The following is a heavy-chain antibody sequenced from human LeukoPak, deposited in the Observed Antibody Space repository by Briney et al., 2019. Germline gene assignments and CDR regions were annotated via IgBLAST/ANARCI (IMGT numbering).Heavy chain of an antibody. CDR2: IYHSGST. J-gene: IGHJ3*02. Sequence: TPSESLSLTCAVSGGSISSSNWWTWVRQSPGKGLEWIGEIYHSGSTNYNPSLESRITISVDKSKNQFSLKLSSVTAADTAVYYCARERSGSEIFARSFDIWGQGTMVTVSS. D-gene: IGHD3-3*01. V-gene: IGHV4-4*02. CDR1: GGSISSSNW. CDR3: ARERSGSEIFARSFDI.